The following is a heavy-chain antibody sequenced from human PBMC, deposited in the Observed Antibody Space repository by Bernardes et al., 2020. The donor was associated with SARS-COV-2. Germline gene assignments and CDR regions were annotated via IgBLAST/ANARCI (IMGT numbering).Heavy chain of an antibody. CDR3: GGSTIQLYGMDV. V-gene: IGHV3-33*01. CDR2: ICYDGSNK. CDR1: GFTFSSYG. J-gene: IGHJ6*02. Sequence: GGSLRLSCAASGFTFSSYGMHWVRQAPGKGLEWVAAICYDGSNKYYADSVKGRFTISRDNSKNTLYLQMNSLRAEDTAVYYCGGSTIQLYGMDVCGQGTTVTVAS. D-gene: IGHD2-2*01.